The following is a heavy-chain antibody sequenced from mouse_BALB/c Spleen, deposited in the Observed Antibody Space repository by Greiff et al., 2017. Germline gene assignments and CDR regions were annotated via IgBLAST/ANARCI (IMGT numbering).Heavy chain of an antibody. V-gene: IGHV5-17*02. CDR3: ASSDTTASYAMDC. J-gene: IGHJ4*01. CDR1: GFTFSSFG. CDR2: ISSGSSTT. Sequence: EVHLVESGGGLVQPGGSRKLSCAASGFTFSSFGMHWVRQAPEKGLEWVAYISSGSSTTYYADTVKGRSTISRDNPKNTLFLQMTSLRSEDTAMYYCASSDTTASYAMDCWGQGTSVTVSS. D-gene: IGHD1-2*01.